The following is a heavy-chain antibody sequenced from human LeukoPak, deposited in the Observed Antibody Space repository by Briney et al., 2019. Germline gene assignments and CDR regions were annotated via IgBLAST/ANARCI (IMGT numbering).Heavy chain of an antibody. J-gene: IGHJ5*02. D-gene: IGHD3-10*01. CDR1: GFTFSSYA. Sequence: GGSLRLSCAASGFTFSSYAMSWVRQAPGKGLEWVSAISGSGGSTYYADSVKGRFTISRDNSKNTLYLQMNSLRAEDTAVYYCARGEDYYGSGSYYYHWGQGTLVTVSS. V-gene: IGHV3-23*01. CDR3: ARGEDYYGSGSYYYH. CDR2: ISGSGGST.